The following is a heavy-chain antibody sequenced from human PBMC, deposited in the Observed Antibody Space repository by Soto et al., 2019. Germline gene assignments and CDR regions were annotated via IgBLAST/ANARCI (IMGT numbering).Heavy chain of an antibody. D-gene: IGHD7-27*01. CDR3: ASGEGLSTLDY. Sequence: PXFSLRLVGAASGFSVSSYGMHGVRQAPGKGLEWVAVIWYDGSNKYYADSVKGRFTISRDNSKNTLYLQMNSLRAEDTAVYYCASGEGLSTLDYRGQGTLVTVSS. J-gene: IGHJ4*02. CDR2: IWYDGSNK. V-gene: IGHV3-33*01. CDR1: GFSVSSYG.